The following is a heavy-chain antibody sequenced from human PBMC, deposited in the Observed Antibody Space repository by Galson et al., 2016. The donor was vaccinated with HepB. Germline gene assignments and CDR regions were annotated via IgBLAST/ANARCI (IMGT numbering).Heavy chain of an antibody. V-gene: IGHV4-39*06. Sequence: SETLSLTCTVSGASIGSSPFHWGWIRQSPERGLEWIGSISYRGDSYYRPSLKSRLAISIETSKNQFTLNLNPATAADTAVYYCASHNSPGHQLLRGGYFEFWGQGTLVSVSS. CDR1: GASIGSSPFH. CDR3: ASHNSPGHQLLRGGYFEF. CDR2: ISYRGDS. D-gene: IGHD1-26*01. J-gene: IGHJ4*02.